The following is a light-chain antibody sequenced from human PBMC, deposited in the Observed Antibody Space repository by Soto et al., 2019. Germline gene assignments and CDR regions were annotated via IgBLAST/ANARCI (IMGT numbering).Light chain of an antibody. Sequence: QSVLTQPPSVSGAPGQRVTLSCTGNTSNLGAGYDVHWYQQLPGAAPKLVIFGNRNRPSGVPQRFSGSKSGTSASLAITGLQAADEADYSCQAYDSSLTASVFGGGTQLTVL. CDR1: TSNLGAGYD. V-gene: IGLV1-40*01. CDR2: GNR. CDR3: QAYDSSLTASV. J-gene: IGLJ3*02.